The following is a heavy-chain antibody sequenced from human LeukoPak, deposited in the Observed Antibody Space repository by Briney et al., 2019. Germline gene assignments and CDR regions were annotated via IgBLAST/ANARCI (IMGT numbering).Heavy chain of an antibody. Sequence: PGGSLRLSCAASGCTFSSYAMSWVRQAPGKGLEWVSAISGSGGSTYYADSVKGRFTISRDNSKNTLYLQMNSLRVEDTAVYYCAKEVRGYSGYGLGTYSFDYWGQGTLVTVSS. CDR1: GCTFSSYA. V-gene: IGHV3-23*01. J-gene: IGHJ4*02. CDR2: ISGSGGST. D-gene: IGHD5-12*01. CDR3: AKEVRGYSGYGLGTYSFDY.